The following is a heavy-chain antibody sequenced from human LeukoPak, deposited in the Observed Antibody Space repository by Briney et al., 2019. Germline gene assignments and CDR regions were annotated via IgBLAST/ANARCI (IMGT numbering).Heavy chain of an antibody. Sequence: GGSLRLSCAASGFTVSSNYMNWVRQAPGKGLEWVSVIYSGDSTYYADSVKGRFTISRDNSKNTLYLQMNSLRAEDTAVYYCARGKFYYGSGSYCNDYWGQGTLVTVSS. CDR3: ARGKFYYGSGSYCNDY. V-gene: IGHV3-53*01. D-gene: IGHD3-10*01. J-gene: IGHJ4*02. CDR2: IYSGDST. CDR1: GFTVSSNY.